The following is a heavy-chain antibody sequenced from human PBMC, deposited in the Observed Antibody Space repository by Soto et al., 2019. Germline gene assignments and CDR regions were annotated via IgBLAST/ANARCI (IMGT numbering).Heavy chain of an antibody. J-gene: IGHJ6*02. V-gene: IGHV3-33*01. CDR2: IWYDGSNK. Sequence: QVQLVESGGGVVQPGRSLRLSCAASGFTFSSYGMHWVRQAPGKGLEWVAVIWYDGSNKYYADSVKGRFTISRDNSKNTLYLQMNSLRAEDTAVYYCARDWSGREGAGIYYYGMDVWGQGTTVTVSS. D-gene: IGHD3-3*01. CDR3: ARDWSGREGAGIYYYGMDV. CDR1: GFTFSSYG.